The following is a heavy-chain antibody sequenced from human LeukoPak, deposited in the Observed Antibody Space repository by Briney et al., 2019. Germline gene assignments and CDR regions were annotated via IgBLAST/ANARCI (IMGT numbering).Heavy chain of an antibody. CDR1: GYTFTGYY. J-gene: IGHJ4*02. CDR3: AKDWAPRGERWLQSKADY. V-gene: IGHV1-2*02. D-gene: IGHD5-24*01. CDR2: INPNSGGT. Sequence: ASVKVSCKASGYTFTGYYIHWVRQAPGQGLEWMGWINPNSGGTNYAQMFQGRVTMTRDTSISTAYMELSRLRSDDTAVYYCAKDWAPRGERWLQSKADYWGQGTLVTVSS.